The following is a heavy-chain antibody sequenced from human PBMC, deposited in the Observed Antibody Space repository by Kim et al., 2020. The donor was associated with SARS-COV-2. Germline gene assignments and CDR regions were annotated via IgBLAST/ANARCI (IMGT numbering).Heavy chain of an antibody. CDR3: ARFCARNYGSGSSFFDY. J-gene: IGHJ4*02. Sequence: SETLSLTCTVSGGSISSGGYYWSWIRQHPGKGLEWIGYIYYSGSTYYNPSLKSRVTISVDTSKNQFSLKLSSVTAADTAVYYCARFCARNYGSGSSFFDYWGQGTLVTVSS. V-gene: IGHV4-31*03. CDR2: IYYSGST. D-gene: IGHD3-10*01. CDR1: GGSISSGGYY.